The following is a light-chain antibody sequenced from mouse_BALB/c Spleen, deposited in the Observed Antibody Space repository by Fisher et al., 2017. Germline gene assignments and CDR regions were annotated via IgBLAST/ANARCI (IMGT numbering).Light chain of an antibody. CDR1: SSVSY. V-gene: IGKV4-55*01. CDR3: QQWSSNPPT. CDR2: DTS. Sequence: IVITQSTAIMSASPGEKVTMTCSASSSVSYMHWYQQKPGSSPRLLIYDTSNLASGVPVRFSGSGSGTSYSLTISSMEAKDAATYYCQQWSSNPPTFGAGTKLELK. J-gene: IGKJ5*01.